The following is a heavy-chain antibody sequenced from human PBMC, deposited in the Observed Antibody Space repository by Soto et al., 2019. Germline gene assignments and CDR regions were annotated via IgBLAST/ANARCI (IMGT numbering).Heavy chain of an antibody. CDR1: GGSISSSSYY. V-gene: IGHV4-39*01. D-gene: IGHD1-1*01. CDR2: IYYSGST. CDR3: ARLELTPSYYYGMDV. J-gene: IGHJ6*02. Sequence: QLQLQESGPGLVKPSETLSLTCTVSGGSISSSSYYWGWIRQPPGKGLEWIGSIYYSGSTYYNPSLKSRVTISVDTSKNQFSLKLSSVTAADTAVYYCARLELTPSYYYGMDVWGQGTTVTVSS.